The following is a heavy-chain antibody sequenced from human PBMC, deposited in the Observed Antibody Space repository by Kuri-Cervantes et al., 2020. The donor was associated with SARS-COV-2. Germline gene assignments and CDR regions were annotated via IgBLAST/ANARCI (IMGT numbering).Heavy chain of an antibody. Sequence: ESLKISCSVSGGSVRNSSYYWGWIRQPPGKGLEWIGNIYYTGNTYPNPSLESRVTISVDTSKNQFSLRLTSVTAADTALYFCARVNWGFDYWGQGTLVTVSS. CDR2: IYYTGNT. CDR3: ARVNWGFDY. D-gene: IGHD7-27*01. CDR1: GGSVRNSSYY. J-gene: IGHJ4*02. V-gene: IGHV4-39*07.